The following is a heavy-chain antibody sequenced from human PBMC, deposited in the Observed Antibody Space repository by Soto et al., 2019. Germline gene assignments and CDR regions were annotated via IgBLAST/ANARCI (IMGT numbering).Heavy chain of an antibody. CDR1: GCAISSSSYY. V-gene: IGHV4-39*01. Sequence: WEALSRTSNVSGCAISSSSYYWGWIRQPPGKGLEWIGSIYYSGYTYYNPSLKSRVTISVDTSKNQFSLKLSSVTAADTAVYYCARHNGPLYVGYYYDMDVWGQGTTVT. D-gene: IGHD3-16*01. CDR3: ARHNGPLYVGYYYDMDV. J-gene: IGHJ6*02. CDR2: IYYSGYT.